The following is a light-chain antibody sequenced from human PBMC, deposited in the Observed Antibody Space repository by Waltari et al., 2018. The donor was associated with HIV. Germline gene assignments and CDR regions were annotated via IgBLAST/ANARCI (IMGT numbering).Light chain of an antibody. CDR2: SND. Sequence: QSVLTQPPSASATPGQRFTISCSGCSSNIGSNTVNWYQQFSGTAPKLLISSNDQRPSGVPDRFSGSKSGTSASLAITGLQSEDEADYYCAAWDDNLDAYVFGTGTKVTVL. V-gene: IGLV1-44*01. CDR3: AAWDDNLDAYV. J-gene: IGLJ1*01. CDR1: SSNIGSNT.